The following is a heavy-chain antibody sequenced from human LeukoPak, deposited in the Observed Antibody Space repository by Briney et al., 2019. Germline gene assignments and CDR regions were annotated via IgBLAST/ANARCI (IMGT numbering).Heavy chain of an antibody. CDR2: INTDGSRT. V-gene: IGHV3-74*01. CDR1: GFTFSGYW. J-gene: IGHJ4*02. CDR3: ARDGNSGYYRVY. D-gene: IGHD3-22*01. Sequence: GGSLRLSCVASGFTFSGYWMHWVRQAPGKGLVWVSRINTDGSRTSYADSVKGRFTISRDNAKNTVYLQMNSLRAEDTALYYCARDGNSGYYRVYWGQGTLVTVSS.